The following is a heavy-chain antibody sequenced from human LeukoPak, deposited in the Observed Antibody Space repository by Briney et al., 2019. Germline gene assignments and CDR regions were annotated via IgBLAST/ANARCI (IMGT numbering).Heavy chain of an antibody. Sequence: SGPTLVKPSQTLSLTCNLSGGSISSGSYFWSWIRQPAGKRLEWIGRISSSGSTDYNPSLKSRVTISTDTSNNQFSLRLTSVTAADTAVYFCTRDLSDYWGQGTLVIVSS. V-gene: IGHV4-61*02. CDR1: GGSISSGSYF. CDR2: ISSSGST. J-gene: IGHJ4*02. D-gene: IGHD2/OR15-2a*01. CDR3: TRDLSDY.